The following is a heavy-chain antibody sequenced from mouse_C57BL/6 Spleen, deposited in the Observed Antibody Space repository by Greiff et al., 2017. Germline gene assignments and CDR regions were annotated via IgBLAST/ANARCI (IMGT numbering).Heavy chain of an antibody. J-gene: IGHJ2*01. Sequence: EVQGVESGGDLVKPGGSLKLSCAASGFTFSSYGMSWVRQTPDKRLEWVATISSGGSYTYYPDSVKGRFTISRDNAKNTLYLQMSSLKSEDTAMYYCARRGYDYEGYYFDYWGQGTTLTVSS. V-gene: IGHV5-6*01. D-gene: IGHD2-4*01. CDR3: ARRGYDYEGYYFDY. CDR1: GFTFSSYG. CDR2: ISSGGSYT.